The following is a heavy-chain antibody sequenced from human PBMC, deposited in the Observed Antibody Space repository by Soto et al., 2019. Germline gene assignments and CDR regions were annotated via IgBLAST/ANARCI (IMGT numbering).Heavy chain of an antibody. CDR3: ARDNWNSY. D-gene: IGHD1-1*01. Sequence: EVQLVESGGGLVQPGGSLRLSCAASGFTFNIYWMHWVRQAPGKGLEWVSRIDNDGSATTYADSVKGRFTISRDNAKNTLFLQMNTLRVDDTVVYYCARDNWNSYWGQGTLVTVSS. CDR2: IDNDGSAT. J-gene: IGHJ4*02. V-gene: IGHV3-74*01. CDR1: GFTFNIYW.